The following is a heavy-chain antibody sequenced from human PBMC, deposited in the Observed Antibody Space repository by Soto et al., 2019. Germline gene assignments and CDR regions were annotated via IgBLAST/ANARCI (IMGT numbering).Heavy chain of an antibody. V-gene: IGHV1-3*01. CDR2: INAGNGNT. Sequence: AASVKVSCKASGYTFTSYAMHWVRQAPGQRLEWMGWINAGNGNTKYSQKFQGRVTITRDTSASTAYMELSSLRSEDTAVYYCAREDTVATDGFDYWGQGTLVTVSS. J-gene: IGHJ4*02. D-gene: IGHD5-12*01. CDR3: AREDTVATDGFDY. CDR1: GYTFTSYA.